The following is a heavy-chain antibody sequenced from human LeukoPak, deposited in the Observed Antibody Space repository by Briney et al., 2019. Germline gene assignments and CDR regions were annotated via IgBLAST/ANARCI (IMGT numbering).Heavy chain of an antibody. CDR3: ARDQSDGSGSYYSFDY. CDR2: ISSSSSYI. Sequence: GGSLRLSCAASGFTFSSYSMNWVRQAPGKGLEWVSSISSSSSYIYYADPVKGRFTISRDNAKNSLYLQMNSLRAEDTAVYYCARDQSDGSGSYYSFDYWGQGTLVTVSS. V-gene: IGHV3-21*01. CDR1: GFTFSSYS. D-gene: IGHD3-10*01. J-gene: IGHJ4*02.